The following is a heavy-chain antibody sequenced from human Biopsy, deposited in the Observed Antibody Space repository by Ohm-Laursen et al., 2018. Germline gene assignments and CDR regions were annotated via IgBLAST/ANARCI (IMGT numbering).Heavy chain of an antibody. Sequence: GSLRLSCAASGFTFSSHAMAWVRQAPGKGLEWVSGIRDSGDSAYYAGSVKGRFTISRDNSKNTLYLQLNSLRVDDTAVYYCAKDRRTMRIWYFDLWGRGTLVTVSS. D-gene: IGHD4/OR15-4a*01. CDR3: AKDRRTMRIWYFDL. V-gene: IGHV3-23*01. J-gene: IGHJ2*01. CDR2: IRDSGDSA. CDR1: GFTFSSHA.